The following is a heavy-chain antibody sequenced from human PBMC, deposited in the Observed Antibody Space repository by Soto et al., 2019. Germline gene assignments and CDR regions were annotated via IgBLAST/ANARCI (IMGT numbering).Heavy chain of an antibody. J-gene: IGHJ6*02. V-gene: IGHV5-10-1*01. CDR2: IDPSDSYT. CDR3: ARVEDPPNIAGAGGAF. CDR1: GYSFTSYW. Sequence: GESLKISCKGSGYSFTSYWISWVRQMPGKGLEWMGRIDPSDSYTNYSPSFQGHVTISADKSISTAYLQWSSLKASDTAMYYCARVEDPPNIAGAGGAFWGQGTTVTVSS. D-gene: IGHD6-13*01.